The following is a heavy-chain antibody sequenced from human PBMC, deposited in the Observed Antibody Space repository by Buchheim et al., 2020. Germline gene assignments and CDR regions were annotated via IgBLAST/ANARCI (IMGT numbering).Heavy chain of an antibody. J-gene: IGHJ4*02. CDR1: GYTFTNYH. CDR2: INPSGGST. V-gene: IGHV1-46*01. D-gene: IGHD4-17*01. Sequence: QVQLVQSGAEAKKPGASVKVSCKASGYTFTNYHMSWVRQAPGQGLEWMGVINPSGGSTTYAQKFQVRVTMTRDTSTSTVYMELSSLRSDDTAVYYCARVGTVTTDFDYWGQGTL. CDR3: ARVGTVTTDFDY.